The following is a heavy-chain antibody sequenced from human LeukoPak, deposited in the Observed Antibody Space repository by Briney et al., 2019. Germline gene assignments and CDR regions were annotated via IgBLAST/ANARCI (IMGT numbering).Heavy chain of an antibody. CDR3: ARSDWFDP. V-gene: IGHV3-74*03. Sequence: GGSLRLSCEASGFTLNSHWMHWVRQVPGKGLVWVSGINSDGSTTMYADSVKGRFTISRDNAKNTVYLQMNSLRVEDTAVYYCARSDWFDPWGQGTLVTVSS. J-gene: IGHJ5*02. CDR1: GFTLNSHW. CDR2: INSDGSTT.